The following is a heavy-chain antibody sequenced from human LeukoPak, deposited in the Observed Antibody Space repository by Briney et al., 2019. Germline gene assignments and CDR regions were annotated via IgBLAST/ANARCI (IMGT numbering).Heavy chain of an antibody. D-gene: IGHD6-19*01. Sequence: GASVKVSCKASGYTFNNYYMYWVRQAPGQGLEWMGMINPSGGGTSYAQKFQGRVTMTRDTSTRTVYMEVSSLKPEDTAVYYCERQGAYSSAIGMGYWGQGTLVTVSS. CDR2: INPSGGGT. V-gene: IGHV1-46*02. CDR1: GYTFNNYY. CDR3: ERQGAYSSAIGMGY. J-gene: IGHJ4*02.